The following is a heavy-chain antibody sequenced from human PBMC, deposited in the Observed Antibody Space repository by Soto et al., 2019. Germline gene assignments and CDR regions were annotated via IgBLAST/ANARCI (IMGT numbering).Heavy chain of an antibody. CDR2: IYSGGST. CDR3: AKDSVSSRTNYFEY. J-gene: IGHJ4*02. Sequence: GGSLRLSCAASGFTVSSNYMSWVRQAPGKGLEWVSVIYSGGSTYYADSVKGRFTISRHNSKNTLYLQMNSLRAEDTAVYYWAKDSVSSRTNYFEYWGQGILDTVSS. CDR1: GFTVSSNY. V-gene: IGHV3-53*01.